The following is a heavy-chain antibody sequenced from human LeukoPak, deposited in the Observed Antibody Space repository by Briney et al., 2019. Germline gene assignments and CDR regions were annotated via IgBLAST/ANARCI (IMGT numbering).Heavy chain of an antibody. CDR3: ARGAYYYDSSGYSPRLVY. V-gene: IGHV4-34*01. J-gene: IGHJ4*02. CDR1: GGSFSGYY. D-gene: IGHD3-22*01. Sequence: PSETLSLTCAVFGGSFSGYYLSRIRQPPGKGLEWIGEINHSGITNYNPSLKSRVTISVDTSKNQFSLKLSSVTAADTAVYYCARGAYYYDSSGYSPRLVYWGQGTLVTVSS. CDR2: INHSGIT.